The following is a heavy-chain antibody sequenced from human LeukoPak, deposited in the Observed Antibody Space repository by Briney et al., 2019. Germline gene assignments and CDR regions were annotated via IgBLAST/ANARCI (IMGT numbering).Heavy chain of an antibody. V-gene: IGHV4-4*07. D-gene: IGHD3-3*01. CDR2: IYTSGST. Sequence: SETLSLTCTVSGGSISSYYWSWIRQPAGKGLEWIGRIYTSGSTNYNPSLKSRVTMSVDTSKNQFSLKLSSVTAADTAVYYCARGGYYDFWSGKADIPYFDYWGQGTLVTVSS. CDR1: GGSISSYY. CDR3: ARGGYYDFWSGKADIPYFDY. J-gene: IGHJ4*02.